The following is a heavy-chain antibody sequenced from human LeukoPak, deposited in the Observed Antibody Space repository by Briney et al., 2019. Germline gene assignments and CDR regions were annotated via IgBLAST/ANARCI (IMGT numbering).Heavy chain of an antibody. CDR3: ARFTPQGYGWGGYNRFDP. CDR1: VYSISSGHY. Sequence: SETLSLTCTVSVYSISSGHYWGWIRQPPGKGLEWIGFIYYSGNTNYNPSLKSRVTISVDTSKNQFSLNLTSVTAADTAVYYCARFTPQGYGWGGYNRFDPWGQGTLVTVSS. V-gene: IGHV4-38-2*02. CDR2: IYYSGNT. D-gene: IGHD3-16*01. J-gene: IGHJ5*02.